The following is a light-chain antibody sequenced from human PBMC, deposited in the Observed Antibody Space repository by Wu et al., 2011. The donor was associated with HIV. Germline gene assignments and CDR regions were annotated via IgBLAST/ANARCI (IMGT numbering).Light chain of an antibody. J-gene: IGKJ5*01. CDR1: QDVNRNS. CDR2: GAS. Sequence: EILLTQSPGTLSLSPGERATLSCRASQDVNRNSLAWYQQKPGQAPRLLIYGASSRATDIPDRFSGSGSGADFTLTISRLQIQDFAIYYCQQYGTSQVTFGQGTRLEI. CDR3: QQYGTSQVT. V-gene: IGKV3-20*01.